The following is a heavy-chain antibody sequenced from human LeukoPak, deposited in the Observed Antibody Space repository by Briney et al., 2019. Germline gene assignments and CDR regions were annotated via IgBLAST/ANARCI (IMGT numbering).Heavy chain of an antibody. CDR2: INSDASST. CDR3: ASLLVAGVASVDY. V-gene: IGHV3-74*01. D-gene: IGHD6-19*01. CDR1: GFTFNNNW. J-gene: IGHJ4*02. Sequence: GGSLRLSCAASGFTFNNNWMHWVRQVPAKGLVWVSRINSDASSTSYADSVKGRFTISRDNAKNTLYLQMNSLRAEDTAVYYCASLLVAGVASVDYWGQGTLVTVSS.